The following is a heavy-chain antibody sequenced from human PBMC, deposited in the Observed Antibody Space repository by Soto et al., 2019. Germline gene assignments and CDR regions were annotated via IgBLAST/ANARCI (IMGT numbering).Heavy chain of an antibody. CDR2: ISSSSSTI. V-gene: IGHV3-48*01. CDR1: GFTFSSYS. Sequence: GGSLRLSCAASGFTFSSYSMNWVRQAPGKGLEWVSYISSSSSTIYYADSVKGRFTISRDNAKNSLYLQMNSLRAEDTAVYYCARALGYCSGGSCRAEYFQHWGQGTLVTVSS. J-gene: IGHJ1*01. CDR3: ARALGYCSGGSCRAEYFQH. D-gene: IGHD2-15*01.